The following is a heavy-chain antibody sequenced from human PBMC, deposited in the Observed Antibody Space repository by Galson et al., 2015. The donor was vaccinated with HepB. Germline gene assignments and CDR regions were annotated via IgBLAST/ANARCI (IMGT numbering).Heavy chain of an antibody. CDR3: ARVKRIMITFGGVIAFDY. Sequence: SETLSLTCAVYGGSFSGYYWSWIRQPPGKGLEWIGEVNHSGSTNYNPSLKSRVTISVDTSKNQFSLKLSSVTAADTAVYYCARVKRIMITFGGVIAFDYWGQGTLVTVSS. J-gene: IGHJ4*02. CDR2: VNHSGST. D-gene: IGHD3-16*02. CDR1: GGSFSGYY. V-gene: IGHV4-34*01.